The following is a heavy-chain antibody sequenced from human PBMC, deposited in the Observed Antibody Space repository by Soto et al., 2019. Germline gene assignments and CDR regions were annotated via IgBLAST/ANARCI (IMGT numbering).Heavy chain of an antibody. Sequence: QVQLVQSGAEVKKPGSSVKVSCKASGGTFSTYSISWVRQAPGQGLEWVGRIIPTLAISNYAQKFQDRVTLTADKSTSTAYMELSSLRSDDTAVFYCARCSLNFYYYNILDVW. J-gene: IGHJ6*01. CDR3: ARCSLNFYYYNILDV. CDR1: GGTFSTYS. V-gene: IGHV1-69*02. CDR2: IIPTLAIS. D-gene: IGHD3-22*01.